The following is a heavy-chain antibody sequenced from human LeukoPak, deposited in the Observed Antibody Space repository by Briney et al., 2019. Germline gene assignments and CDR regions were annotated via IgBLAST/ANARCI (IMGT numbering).Heavy chain of an antibody. CDR1: GGSISSYY. D-gene: IGHD3-16*01. Sequence: SETLSLTCTVSGGSISSYYWSWIRQPPGKGLEWIGYIYYCGSTNYNPSLKSRVTISVDTSKNQFSLKLSSVTAADTAVYYCARNHYGENDNWGQGTLVTVSS. CDR2: IYYCGST. CDR3: ARNHYGENDN. V-gene: IGHV4-59*08. J-gene: IGHJ4*02.